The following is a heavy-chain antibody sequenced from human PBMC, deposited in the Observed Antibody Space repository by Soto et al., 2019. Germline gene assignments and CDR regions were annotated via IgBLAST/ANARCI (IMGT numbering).Heavy chain of an antibody. J-gene: IGHJ5*02. CDR2: VYYSGST. CDR1: GGSISNYY. Sequence: PTETLSLTCTVSGGSISNYYWTWVRQPPGKGLEWIGYVYYSGSTNYNPSLESRVTISIDTSKNQFSLKTKSVTAADTAVYYCVRDYLLTGFDPWGQGTLVTVSS. CDR3: VRDYLLTGFDP. D-gene: IGHD3-9*01. V-gene: IGHV4-59*01.